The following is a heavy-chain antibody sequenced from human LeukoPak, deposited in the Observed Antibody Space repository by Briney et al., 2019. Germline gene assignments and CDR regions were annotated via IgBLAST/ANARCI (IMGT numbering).Heavy chain of an antibody. V-gene: IGHV3-33*01. J-gene: IGHJ4*02. CDR3: AREGPRGNSQFDY. Sequence: GGSLRLSCAASGFTFSNYGMHWVRQAPGKGLEWVALIWYDGSNKYYTDSVKGRLAISRDNSKDTLFLQMNGLRAEDTAVYYCAREGPRGNSQFDYWGQGTLVTVSS. D-gene: IGHD2/OR15-2a*01. CDR2: IWYDGSNK. CDR1: GFTFSNYG.